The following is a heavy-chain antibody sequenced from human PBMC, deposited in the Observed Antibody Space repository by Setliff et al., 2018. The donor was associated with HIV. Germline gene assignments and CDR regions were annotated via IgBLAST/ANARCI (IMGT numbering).Heavy chain of an antibody. Sequence: SETLSLTCTVSGGSISSGSYYWSWIRQPAGKGLEWIGHIYTSGSTNYNPSLKSRVTISVDTSKNQFSLKLSSVTAADTAVYYCAREYRNRNYYYYYMDVWGEGTTVTVSS. CDR2: IYTSGST. D-gene: IGHD1-1*01. J-gene: IGHJ6*03. CDR3: AREYRNRNYYYYYMDV. CDR1: GGSISSGSYY. V-gene: IGHV4-61*09.